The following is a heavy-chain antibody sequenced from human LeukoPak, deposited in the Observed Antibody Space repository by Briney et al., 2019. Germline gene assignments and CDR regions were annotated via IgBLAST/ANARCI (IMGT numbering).Heavy chain of an antibody. CDR3: ARGDMNYYGSGCAFDI. CDR2: IYHSGST. V-gene: IGHV4-30-2*01. J-gene: IGHJ3*02. Sequence: PSETLSLTCAVSGGSISSGGYSWSWIRQPPGKGLEWIGYIYHSGSTYYNPSLKSRVTISVDRSKNQFSLKLSSVTAADTAVYYCARGDMNYYGSGCAFDIWGQGTMVTVSS. D-gene: IGHD3-10*01. CDR1: GGSISSGGYS.